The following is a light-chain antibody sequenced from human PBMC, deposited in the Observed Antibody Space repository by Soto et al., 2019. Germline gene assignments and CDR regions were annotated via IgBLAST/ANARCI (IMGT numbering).Light chain of an antibody. Sequence: EVVLTQSPATLSLSPGERVTLSCRASQSITGYLAWSQHKPGQAPRLLIYDTFKRATGIPARFSGSGSGTDFTLTISSLEPEDFATYDCQQRTNWPATFGRGTKVEMK. CDR3: QQRTNWPAT. CDR2: DTF. V-gene: IGKV3-11*01. CDR1: QSITGY. J-gene: IGKJ4*02.